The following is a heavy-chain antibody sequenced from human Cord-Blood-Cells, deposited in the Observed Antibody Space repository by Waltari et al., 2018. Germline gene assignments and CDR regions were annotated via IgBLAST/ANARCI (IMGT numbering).Heavy chain of an antibody. D-gene: IGHD5-12*01. V-gene: IGHV1-24*01. Sequence: QVQLVQSGAEVKKPGASVKVSCKVSGYTLTELSMHWVRQAPGKGLEWMGGCDTEDGETNYAQKFQGRVTMTEDTSTDTAYMELSSLRSEDTAVYYCATRDIVATILTDDAFDIWGQGTMVTVSS. CDR3: ATRDIVATILTDDAFDI. CDR2: CDTEDGET. CDR1: GYTLTELS. J-gene: IGHJ3*02.